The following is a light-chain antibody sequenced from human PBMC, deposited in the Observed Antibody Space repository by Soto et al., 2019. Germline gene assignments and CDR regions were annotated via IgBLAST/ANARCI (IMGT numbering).Light chain of an antibody. CDR2: GAS. CDR3: QQYKSWPYT. V-gene: IGKV3-15*01. CDR1: QSISDK. Sequence: EIVMTQSPVTRSVSPGERVTLSCRARQSISDKSAWYQQKPGQAPRLLMFGASTRATGIPARFSGSGSVTDFTLTITGLQSEYFAVYYGQQYKSWPYTFGQGTKLEIK. J-gene: IGKJ2*01.